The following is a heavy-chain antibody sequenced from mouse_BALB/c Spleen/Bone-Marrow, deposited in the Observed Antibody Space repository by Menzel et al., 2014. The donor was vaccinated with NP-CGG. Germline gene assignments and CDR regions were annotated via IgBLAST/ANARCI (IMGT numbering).Heavy chain of an antibody. Sequence: VQLQQSGAELVKPGASVKLSCKASGYTFTSYWMHWVKQRPGQGLEWIGEINPSNGRTNYNEKFKSKATLTVDKSSSTAYMQLRSLTSEDSAVYYSAPYYYGSSYGFYWYFDVWGAGTTVTVSS. CDR2: INPSNGRT. CDR3: APYYYGSSYGFYWYFDV. J-gene: IGHJ1*01. V-gene: IGHV1S81*02. D-gene: IGHD1-1*01. CDR1: GYTFTSYW.